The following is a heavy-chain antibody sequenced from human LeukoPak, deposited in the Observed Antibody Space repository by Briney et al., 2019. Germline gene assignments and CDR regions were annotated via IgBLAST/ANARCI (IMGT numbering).Heavy chain of an antibody. D-gene: IGHD3-10*01. CDR3: ARGLYTMIRGVIIY. CDR2: MNPNSGNT. Sequence: ASVKVSCKASGYTFTSYDINWVRQATGQGLEWMGWMNPNSGNTGYAQKFQGRATMTRNTSISTAYMELSSLRSEDTAVYYCARGLYTMIRGVIIYWGQGTLVTVSS. V-gene: IGHV1-8*01. CDR1: GYTFTSYD. J-gene: IGHJ4*02.